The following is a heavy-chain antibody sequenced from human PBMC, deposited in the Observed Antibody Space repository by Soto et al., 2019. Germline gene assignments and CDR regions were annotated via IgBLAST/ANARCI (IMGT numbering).Heavy chain of an antibody. J-gene: IGHJ3*02. CDR2: VSYSGST. CDR3: SKNGIRGLFPVLAI. D-gene: IGHD2-21*01. V-gene: IGHV4-39*01. Sequence: WIKQTPGKGLQWIGSVSYSGSTYYNPSLKSRLTISVDTSKTQSSLRLSSVTAADTAVYYYSKNGIRGLFPVLAIW.